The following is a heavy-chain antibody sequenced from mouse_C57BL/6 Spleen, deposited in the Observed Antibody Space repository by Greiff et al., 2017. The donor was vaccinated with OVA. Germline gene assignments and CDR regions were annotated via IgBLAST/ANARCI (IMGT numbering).Heavy chain of an antibody. J-gene: IGHJ3*01. Sequence: EVQLVESGGGLVQPKGSLKLSCAASGFSFNTYAMNWVRQAPGKGLEWVARIRSKSNNYATYYADSVKDRFTISRDDSESMLYLQMNNLKTEDTAMYYCVRLPGNYGSSSFAYWGQGTLVTVSA. CDR3: VRLPGNYGSSSFAY. V-gene: IGHV10-1*01. D-gene: IGHD1-1*01. CDR2: IRSKSNNYAT. CDR1: GFSFNTYA.